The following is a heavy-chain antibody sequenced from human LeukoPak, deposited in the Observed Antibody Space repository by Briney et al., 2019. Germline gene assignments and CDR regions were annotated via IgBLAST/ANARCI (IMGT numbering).Heavy chain of an antibody. CDR3: ARAEGLVVVAATIDY. J-gene: IGHJ4*02. V-gene: IGHV3-11*04. CDR2: ISSSGSTI. CDR1: GCTFSDYY. D-gene: IGHD2-15*01. Sequence: PGGALTLSCLASGCTFSDYYMSWLRQAPGKGVEWVAYISSSGSTIYYAGSVKGRFTISSDNAKNSLYLQMNSLRAEDTAVYYCARAEGLVVVAATIDYWGQGTLVTVSS.